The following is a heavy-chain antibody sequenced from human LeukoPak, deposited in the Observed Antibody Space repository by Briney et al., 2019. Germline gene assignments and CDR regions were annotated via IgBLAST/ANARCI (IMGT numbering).Heavy chain of an antibody. Sequence: ASVKVSCKASGYTFTSYGISWVRQAPGQGLEWMGWISAYNGNTNYAQKLQGRVTMTTDTSTSTAYMELRSLRSDDTAVYYCARVKDYSSSWYRWFGPWGQGTLVTVSS. V-gene: IGHV1-18*01. J-gene: IGHJ5*02. CDR3: ARVKDYSSSWYRWFGP. D-gene: IGHD6-13*01. CDR1: GYTFTSYG. CDR2: ISAYNGNT.